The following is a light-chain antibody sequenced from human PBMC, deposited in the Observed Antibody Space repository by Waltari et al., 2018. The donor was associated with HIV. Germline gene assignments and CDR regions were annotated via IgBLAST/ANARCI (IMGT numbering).Light chain of an antibody. CDR1: SSDVGGYNY. J-gene: IGLJ2*01. CDR2: EVS. Sequence: QSALTQPASVSGSPGQSITISCTGTSSDVGGYNYVSWYQQHPGKAPKLMIYEVSKRPSGGSHRSSGSKSGNTASLTISGLQAEDEADYYCSSYTSSSTVVFGGGTKLTVL. CDR3: SSYTSSSTVV. V-gene: IGLV2-14*01.